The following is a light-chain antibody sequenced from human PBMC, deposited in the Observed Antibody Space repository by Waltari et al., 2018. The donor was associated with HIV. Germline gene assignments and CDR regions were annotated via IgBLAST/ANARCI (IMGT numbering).Light chain of an antibody. CDR1: SSDYNS. CDR2: EVS. J-gene: IGLJ3*02. Sequence: QSALTQPASVSGSPGQSITISCTGTSSDYNSVSWYQHHPGKAPKVIIYEVSNRTSGVSNRFSGSKSGYTASLTISGLQAEDEADYFCTSYISSSTPVFGGGTKVTVL. V-gene: IGLV2-14*01. CDR3: TSYISSSTPV.